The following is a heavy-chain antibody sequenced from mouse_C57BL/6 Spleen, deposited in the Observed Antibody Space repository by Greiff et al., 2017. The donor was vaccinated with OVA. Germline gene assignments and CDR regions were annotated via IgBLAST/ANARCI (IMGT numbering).Heavy chain of an antibody. V-gene: IGHV1-55*01. J-gene: IGHJ2*01. Sequence: QVQLQQPGAELVKPGASVTMSCKASGYTFTSYWITWVKQRPGQGLEWIGDIYPGSGSTNYNEKFKSKATLTVDTSSSTAYMQLSSLTSEGSAVYYCAIGGTVLFDYWGQGTTLTVSS. CDR3: AIGGTVLFDY. D-gene: IGHD1-1*01. CDR1: GYTFTSYW. CDR2: IYPGSGST.